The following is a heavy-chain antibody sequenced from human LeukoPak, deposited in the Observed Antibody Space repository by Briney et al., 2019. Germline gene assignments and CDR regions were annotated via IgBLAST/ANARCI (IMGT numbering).Heavy chain of an antibody. CDR2: IKSKADGGTT. J-gene: IGHJ6*04. D-gene: IGHD3-10*02. Sequence: GGSLRLSCAASGFTFSNAWMSWVRQAPGKGLEWVGRIKSKADGGTTDYAAPVKGRFTISRDDSKDTLYLQMNSLRAEDTAVYYCAELGITMIGGVWGKGTTVTISS. CDR3: AELGITMIGGV. CDR1: GFTFSNAW. V-gene: IGHV3-15*01.